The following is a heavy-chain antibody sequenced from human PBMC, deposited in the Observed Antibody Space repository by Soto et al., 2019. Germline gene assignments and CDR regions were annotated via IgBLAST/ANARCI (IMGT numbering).Heavy chain of an antibody. D-gene: IGHD2-2*01. CDR1: GGSITSGDNY. CDR3: AKLSCTSSTCYFPGWFDP. J-gene: IGHJ5*02. V-gene: IGHV4-31*02. CDR2: VYYSGHT. Sequence: SETLSLTCTVSGGSITSGDNYWSWIRQPPGKGLEWIGYVYYSGHTYYNPSLKSRLTISVDTTKNQFSLQLKSMTAADTAVYYCAKLSCTSSTCYFPGWFDPWGQGTLVTVSS.